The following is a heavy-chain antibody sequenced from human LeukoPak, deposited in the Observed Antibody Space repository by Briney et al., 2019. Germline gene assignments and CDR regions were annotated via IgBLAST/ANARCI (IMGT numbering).Heavy chain of an antibody. CDR2: ISYDGSNK. V-gene: IGHV3-30*03. D-gene: IGHD6-6*01. J-gene: IGHJ6*02. Sequence: GGSLRLSCAASGFSFSSYGMHWVRQAPGKGLEWVAVISYDGSNKYYADYVKGRFTISRDNSKNTLYLQMNSLRAEDTAVYYCAGGSSPYYYYGMDVWGQGTTVTVSS. CDR1: GFSFSSYG. CDR3: AGGSSPYYYYGMDV.